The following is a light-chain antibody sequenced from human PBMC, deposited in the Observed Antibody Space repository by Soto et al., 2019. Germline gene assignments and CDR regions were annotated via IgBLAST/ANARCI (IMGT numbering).Light chain of an antibody. V-gene: IGKV3-15*01. J-gene: IGKJ1*01. Sequence: IVMTQSASTLSVSPGERATLSCRASQSVNSNLAWYHLKPGQAPRLLIYGASIRAAGIPARFTGSESGTEFTLSISSLQSEDFAVYYCQQYDDWPWTFCHGTNVDI. CDR1: QSVNSN. CDR3: QQYDDWPWT. CDR2: GAS.